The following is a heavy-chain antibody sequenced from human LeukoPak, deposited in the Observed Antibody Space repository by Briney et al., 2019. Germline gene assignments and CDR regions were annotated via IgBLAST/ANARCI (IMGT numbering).Heavy chain of an antibody. CDR2: ISGSGGTT. J-gene: IGHJ3*01. CDR3: AKDSRGYNDALHV. V-gene: IGHV3-23*01. CDR1: GFSFSNYA. D-gene: IGHD3-22*01. Sequence: GGSLRLSCAASGFSFSNYAISWVRQAPGKGLEWVSVISGSGGTTFYADPVKGRFTISRDNSNNTLYLKMNCLRAGDTAVYYCAKDSRGYNDALHVWGQGKMVTVSS.